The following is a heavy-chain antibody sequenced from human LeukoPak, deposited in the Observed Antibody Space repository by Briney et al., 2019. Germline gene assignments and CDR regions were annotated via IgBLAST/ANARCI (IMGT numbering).Heavy chain of an antibody. CDR3: ATSTVMNHYCFDY. V-gene: IGHV4-4*02. J-gene: IGHJ4*02. CDR2: IYHSGST. Sequence: PSETLSLTCAVSGGSMSSTKWWNWVRPPPGKGLDRIGEIYHSGSTNYNPSLKSRITISVDKSKNQVSLNLSSVTAAGTAVYYCATSTVMNHYCFDYWAQGTLVTVSS. CDR1: GGSMSSTKW. D-gene: IGHD1-14*01.